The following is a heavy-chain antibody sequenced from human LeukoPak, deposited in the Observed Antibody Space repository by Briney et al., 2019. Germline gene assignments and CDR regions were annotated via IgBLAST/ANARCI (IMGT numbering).Heavy chain of an antibody. Sequence: GGSLRLSCAASGFTFSSYAMSWVRQAPGKGLEWVSAISGSGDYTYYTDSVKGRFTISRDNSKNTLFLQMNSLRAEDTAVYYCARDLDGSGRPFDYWGQGTLVTVSS. D-gene: IGHD3-10*01. CDR3: ARDLDGSGRPFDY. CDR1: GFTFSSYA. CDR2: ISGSGDYT. J-gene: IGHJ4*02. V-gene: IGHV3-23*01.